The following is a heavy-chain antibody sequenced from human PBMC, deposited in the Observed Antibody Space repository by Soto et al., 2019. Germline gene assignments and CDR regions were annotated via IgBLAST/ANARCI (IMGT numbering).Heavy chain of an antibody. CDR2: ISGSGGST. Sequence: GGSLRLSCAASGFTFSSYAMSWVRQAPGKGLEWVSAISGSGGSTYYADSVKDRFTISRDNSKNTLYLQMNSLRAEDTAVYYCAKSRSIGDYYFDYWGQGTLVTVSS. CDR3: AKSRSIGDYYFDY. D-gene: IGHD6-6*01. V-gene: IGHV3-23*01. J-gene: IGHJ4*02. CDR1: GFTFSSYA.